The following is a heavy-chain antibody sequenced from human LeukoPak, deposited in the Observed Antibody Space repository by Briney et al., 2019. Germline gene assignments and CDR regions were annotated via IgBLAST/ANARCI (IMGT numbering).Heavy chain of an antibody. CDR2: IYDSGST. D-gene: IGHD6-13*01. Sequence: SETLSLTCTVSGGSISSYYWTWIRQPPGKGLEWIAYIYDSGSTNYNPSLKSRVAISVDTSKNQFSLKLRSVTAADTAVYYCARTYSSSWYSAFDIWGQGTMVTVSS. CDR1: GGSISSYY. J-gene: IGHJ3*02. CDR3: ARTYSSSWYSAFDI. V-gene: IGHV4-59*08.